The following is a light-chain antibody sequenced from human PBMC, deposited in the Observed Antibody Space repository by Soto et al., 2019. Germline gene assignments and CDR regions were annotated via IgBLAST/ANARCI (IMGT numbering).Light chain of an antibody. Sequence: EIVMTQSPATLPVSPGERATLSCRASQSVSSNLAWYQQKPGQAPRLLIYGASTRATGIPARFSGSGSGTEFTLTISSLQAEDVAVYYCQQYYSTPRTFGHGTKVDIK. J-gene: IGKJ1*01. V-gene: IGKV3-15*01. CDR1: QSVSSN. CDR3: QQYYSTPRT. CDR2: GAS.